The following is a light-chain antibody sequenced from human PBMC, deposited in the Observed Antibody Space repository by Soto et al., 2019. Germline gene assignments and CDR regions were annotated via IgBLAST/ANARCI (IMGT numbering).Light chain of an antibody. CDR3: QQYGSSPYT. J-gene: IGKJ2*01. CDR1: QSVSSSY. CDR2: GAS. V-gene: IGKV3-20*01. Sequence: EIVLTQSPGTLSLSPGERATLSCRPSQSVSSSYLAWYQQKPRQAPRLLIYGASSRATGIPDRFSGSGSGTDFTLTISRLEPEDFAVYYCQQYGSSPYTFGQGTKLEIK.